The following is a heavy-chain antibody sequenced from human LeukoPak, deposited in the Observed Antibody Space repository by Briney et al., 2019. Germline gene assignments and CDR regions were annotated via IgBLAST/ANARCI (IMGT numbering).Heavy chain of an antibody. CDR2: ISGSGGST. V-gene: IGHV3-23*01. CDR1: GFTFSSYA. J-gene: IGHJ4*02. D-gene: IGHD5-18*01. Sequence: GGSLRLSCAASGFTFSSYAMSWARQAPGKGLEWVSGISGSGGSTYYADSVKGRFTISRDNSKDTLYLQMNSLRAEGTAVYYCAKERGGYFYGQFDYWGQGTLVTVSS. CDR3: AKERGGYFYGQFDY.